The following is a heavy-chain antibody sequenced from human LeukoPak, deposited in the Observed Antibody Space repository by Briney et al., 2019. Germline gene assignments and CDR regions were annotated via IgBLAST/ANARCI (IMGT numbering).Heavy chain of an antibody. V-gene: IGHV4-39*07. Sequence: PSETLSLTCTVSGGSISSGGYYWSWIRQHPGKGLEWIGEINHSGSTNYNPSLKSRVTISVDTSKNQFSLKLSSVTAADTAVYYCARGPITMIVVSEFEYYFDYWGQGTLVTVSS. J-gene: IGHJ4*02. CDR3: ARGPITMIVVSEFEYYFDY. CDR1: GGSISSGGYY. CDR2: INHSGST. D-gene: IGHD3-22*01.